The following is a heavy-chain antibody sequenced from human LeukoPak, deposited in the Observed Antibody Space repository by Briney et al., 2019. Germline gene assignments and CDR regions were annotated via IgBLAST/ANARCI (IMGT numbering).Heavy chain of an antibody. CDR1: GFMFSTHD. J-gene: IGHJ2*01. Sequence: GGPLTLSCAPSGFMFSTHDMSWVRQAPGKGLEWVSAISVSGDGTTYADSVKGRFTISRDNSKNTLYLQMNSLRAEDTAVYYCAKAVGQWSFDLWGRGALVTVSS. V-gene: IGHV3-23*01. CDR2: ISVSGDGT. CDR3: AKAVGQWSFDL.